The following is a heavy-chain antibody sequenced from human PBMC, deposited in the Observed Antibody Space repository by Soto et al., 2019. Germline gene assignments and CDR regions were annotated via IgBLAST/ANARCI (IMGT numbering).Heavy chain of an antibody. CDR1: GYSFSNYG. D-gene: IGHD1-1*01. V-gene: IGHV1-18*01. Sequence: QVQLVQSGAEVKKPGASVKVSCKASGYSFSNYGINWVRQAPGQGLEWMGWISSYNGNTKYAQKLQGRVTMTTDTSTXTAYMELRSLRSDDTAVYYCARGTGTTSEDSLFDYWGQGTLVTVSS. J-gene: IGHJ4*02. CDR2: ISSYNGNT. CDR3: ARGTGTTSEDSLFDY.